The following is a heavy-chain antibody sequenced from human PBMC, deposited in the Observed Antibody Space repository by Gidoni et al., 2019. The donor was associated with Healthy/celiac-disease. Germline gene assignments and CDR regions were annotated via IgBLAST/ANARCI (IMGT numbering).Heavy chain of an antibody. Sequence: QITLKESGPTLLKPTQTLTLTCTFSGFSLSTSGVGVGWIRQPPGKALEWLALILWDDDKRYSPSLRSRLTITKETSKNQVVLTMTNMDPVDTATYYCAYTWRGLYYYDSSGYYPPPYYDYWGQGTLVTVSS. J-gene: IGHJ4*02. CDR2: ILWDDDK. CDR3: AYTWRGLYYYDSSGYYPPPYYDY. CDR1: GFSLSTSGVG. V-gene: IGHV2-5*02. D-gene: IGHD3-22*01.